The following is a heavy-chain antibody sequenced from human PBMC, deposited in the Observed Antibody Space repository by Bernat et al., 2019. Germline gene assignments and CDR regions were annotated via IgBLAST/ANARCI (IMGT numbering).Heavy chain of an antibody. Sequence: LQESGPGLVRPSQTLSLICAVSGGSIGDDGNYWGWIRQHPGKGLEWIGYISYGGSTFYNPSLKSRVSLSVDKSKNEFSLRLTSATAADTAIYVCARVAYSSSWHYFDYWGQGTLVTVSS. CDR3: ARVAYSSSWHYFDY. J-gene: IGHJ4*02. CDR1: GGSIGDDGNY. CDR2: ISYGGST. D-gene: IGHD6-13*01. V-gene: IGHV4-31*11.